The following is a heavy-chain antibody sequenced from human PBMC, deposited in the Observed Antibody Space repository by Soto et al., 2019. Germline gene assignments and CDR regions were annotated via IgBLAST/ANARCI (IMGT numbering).Heavy chain of an antibody. Sequence: GESLTISCTCSGYSFTRYWIGWVRQMPGKGLEWMGIIYPGDSDTRYSPSFQGQVTISADKSISTAYLQWSSLKASDTAMYYCARHVGATAHFDYWGQGTLVTVSS. CDR3: ARHVGATAHFDY. J-gene: IGHJ4*02. D-gene: IGHD1-26*01. CDR1: GYSFTRYW. V-gene: IGHV5-51*01. CDR2: IYPGDSDT.